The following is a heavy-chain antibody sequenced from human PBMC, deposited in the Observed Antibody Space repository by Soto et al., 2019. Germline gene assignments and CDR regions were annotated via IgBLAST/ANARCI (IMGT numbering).Heavy chain of an antibody. V-gene: IGHV3-23*01. J-gene: IGHJ4*02. CDR1: GFTFITYA. CDR2: ISGSGGST. CDR3: AKLPAAQSYFDF. D-gene: IGHD2-2*01. Sequence: EVQLLDSGGGLVQPGGSLRLSCAASGFTFITYAMSWVRQAPGKGLEWVSIISGSGGSTYYPDSVKGRFTISRDNSKNTLYLQMNSLRADDTALYYCAKLPAAQSYFDFWGQGTLVTVSS.